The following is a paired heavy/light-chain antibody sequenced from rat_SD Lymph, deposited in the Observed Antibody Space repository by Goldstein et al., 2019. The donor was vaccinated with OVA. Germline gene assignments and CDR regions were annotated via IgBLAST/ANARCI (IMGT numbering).Heavy chain of an antibody. V-gene: IGHV5-62*01. D-gene: IGHD1-4*01. CDR2: ISPGSGT. CDR1: EFTFSTYG. J-gene: IGHJ2*01. CDR3: TRSYYPGLRDYFDY. Sequence: VQLVESGGGLVQPGKSLKLSCSASEFTFSTYGMHWIRQAPGKGLDWVAYISPGSGTVYADAVKGRFTISRDNAKNTLYLQLNSLKSEDTAIYYCTRSYYPGLRDYFDYWGPGVMVTVSS.
Light chain of an antibody. J-gene: IGKJ5*01. CDR3: LKHNEYPLT. Sequence: DIQMTQSPSSLPASLGDRVTITCRASQDIGNYLRWFQQKPGKSPRLMIYGATNLANGVPSRFSGSRSGSDYSLTINSLESEDMAIYYCLKHNEYPLTFGSGTKLEI. CDR2: GAT. CDR1: QDIGNY. V-gene: IGKV14S18*01.